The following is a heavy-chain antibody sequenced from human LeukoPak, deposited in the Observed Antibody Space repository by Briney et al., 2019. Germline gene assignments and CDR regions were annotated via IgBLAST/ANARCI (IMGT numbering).Heavy chain of an antibody. D-gene: IGHD2-2*02. CDR2: ISAHNGNI. CDR3: AREPLWVVPAAIGINWFDP. V-gene: IGHV1-18*01. Sequence: ASVKVSCKASGYTFTSSGISWVRPAPGQGLEWMRWISAHNGNINYAQKLQGRVTMTTDTSTSTAYMELRSMRSDDTAVYYCAREPLWVVPAAIGINWFDPWGQGTLVTVSS. CDR1: GYTFTSSG. J-gene: IGHJ5*02.